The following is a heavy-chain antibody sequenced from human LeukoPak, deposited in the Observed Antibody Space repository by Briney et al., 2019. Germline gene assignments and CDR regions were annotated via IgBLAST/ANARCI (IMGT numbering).Heavy chain of an antibody. D-gene: IGHD3-10*01. CDR3: ARVPRTQYGSGSYWGLNWFAP. V-gene: IGHV4-39*01. J-gene: IGHJ5*02. CDR2: IYYSGIT. Sequence: PSETLSLTCTVSGGSITSDIYYWGWIRQPPGKGLEWVGNIYYSGITYYNPSLKSRVTISVDTSKNQFSLEVTSVTASDTAVYYCARVPRTQYGSGSYWGLNWFAPWGQGTLVTVSS. CDR1: GGSITSDIYY.